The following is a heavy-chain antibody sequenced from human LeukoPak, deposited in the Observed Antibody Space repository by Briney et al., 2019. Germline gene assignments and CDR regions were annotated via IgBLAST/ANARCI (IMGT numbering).Heavy chain of an antibody. CDR3: ARHLSGVTGYTYGRGIDY. J-gene: IGHJ4*02. CDR2: IKKDGSEK. D-gene: IGHD5-18*01. V-gene: IGHV3-7*01. CDR1: GFTFSRYW. Sequence: PGGSLRLSCTASGFTFSRYWMSWVGQAPGKGMEWVAHIKKDGSEKYYVDSVKGGFTISRDNAKTSLYLQMNSLRAEDTAVYYCARHLSGVTGYTYGRGIDYWGQGTLVTVSS.